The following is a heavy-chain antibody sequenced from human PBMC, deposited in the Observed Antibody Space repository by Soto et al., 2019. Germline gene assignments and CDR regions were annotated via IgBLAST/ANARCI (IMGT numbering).Heavy chain of an antibody. CDR1: GYSFTTHS. J-gene: IGHJ1*01. CDR3: ASSSLYYDSFVSEYSQY. D-gene: IGHD3-3*01. CDR2: INAGNGNT. Sequence: ASVRVSCKASGYSFTTHSMHWVRQAPGQRLEWMGWINAGNGNTKYSQKFQGRVTITRDTSASTAYMELSSLISEDTAVYYCASSSLYYDSFVSEYSQYLRQAILVTV. V-gene: IGHV1-3*01.